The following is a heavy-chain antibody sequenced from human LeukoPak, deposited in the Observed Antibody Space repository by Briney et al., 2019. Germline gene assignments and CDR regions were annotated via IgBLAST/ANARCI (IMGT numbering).Heavy chain of an antibody. CDR2: ISSSGSTI. Sequence: PGGSLRLSCAASGFTFSDYYMSWIRQAPGKGLEWVSYISSSGSTIYYADSVKGRFTISGDNAKNSLYLQMNSLRAEDTAVYYCARERYYGSGSYYTDYWGQGTLVTVSS. J-gene: IGHJ4*02. D-gene: IGHD3-10*01. V-gene: IGHV3-11*01. CDR3: ARERYYGSGSYYTDY. CDR1: GFTFSDYY.